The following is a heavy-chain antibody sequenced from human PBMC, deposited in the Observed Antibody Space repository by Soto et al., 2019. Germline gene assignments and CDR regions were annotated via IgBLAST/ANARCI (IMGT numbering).Heavy chain of an antibody. J-gene: IGHJ6*03. Sequence: GGSLRLSCAASGFTFSSYDMHWVRQATGKGLEWVSAIGTAGDTYYPGSVKGRFTISRENAKNSLYLQMNSLRAGDTAVYYCARAWGIAARRGYYYYYYMDVWGKGTTVTVSS. CDR2: IGTAGDT. CDR1: GFTFSSYD. CDR3: ARAWGIAARRGYYYYYYMDV. V-gene: IGHV3-13*01. D-gene: IGHD6-6*01.